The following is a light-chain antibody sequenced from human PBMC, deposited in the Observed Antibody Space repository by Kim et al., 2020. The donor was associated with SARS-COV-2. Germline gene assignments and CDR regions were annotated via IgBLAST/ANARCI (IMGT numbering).Light chain of an antibody. Sequence: SASVGDRVTITCRASQDISRYLNWYQQKPGKAPKLLIYTASSLPSGVPSRFTGSGSETDFTLTITSLQPEDFATYYCQQTSSAPRTFGQGTKWISN. CDR2: TAS. CDR3: QQTSSAPRT. CDR1: QDISRY. J-gene: IGKJ1*01. V-gene: IGKV1-39*01.